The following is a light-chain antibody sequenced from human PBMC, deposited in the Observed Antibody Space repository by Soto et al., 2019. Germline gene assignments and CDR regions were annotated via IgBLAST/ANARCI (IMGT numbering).Light chain of an antibody. J-gene: IGLJ2*01. CDR3: QVWDPDTDHVI. CDR2: DDS. V-gene: IGLV3-21*02. Sequence: SYELTQPPSVSVAPGQTARITCGGDNIGSKSVHRDQVRPGQAPVLVVHDDSDRPSGIPDRFSGSNSGNTATLTITRVEAGDEADYFCQVWDPDTDHVIFGGGTKGTVL. CDR1: NIGSKS.